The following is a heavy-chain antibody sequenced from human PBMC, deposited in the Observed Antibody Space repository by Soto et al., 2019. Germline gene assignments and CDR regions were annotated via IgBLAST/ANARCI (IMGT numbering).Heavy chain of an antibody. V-gene: IGHV4-59*01. Sequence: PSETLSLTCAVSGGSFSSYYWSWIRQPPGKGLEWIGYIYYSGSTNYNPSLKSRVTISVDTSKNQFSLKLSSVTAADTAVYYCAAHDYGDYTYSDYWGQGTLVTVSS. CDR1: GGSFSSYY. J-gene: IGHJ4*02. CDR2: IYYSGST. CDR3: AAHDYGDYTYSDY. D-gene: IGHD4-17*01.